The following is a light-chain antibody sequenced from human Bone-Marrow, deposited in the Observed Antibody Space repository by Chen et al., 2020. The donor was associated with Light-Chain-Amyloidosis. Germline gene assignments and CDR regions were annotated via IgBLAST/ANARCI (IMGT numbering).Light chain of an antibody. CDR1: SSDIGSYNY. CDR3: SAFTRASTQVI. V-gene: IGLV2-14*03. Sequence: QPALPQPASVSGSPGPSITISCYGSSSDIGSYNYISWYQNHPGKFPKLLIFDLRSRPSGVSNRFCGSKSGPTASLTISGLQTDDEGVYYCSAFTRASTQVILGGGTKLTVL. CDR2: DLR. J-gene: IGLJ2*01.